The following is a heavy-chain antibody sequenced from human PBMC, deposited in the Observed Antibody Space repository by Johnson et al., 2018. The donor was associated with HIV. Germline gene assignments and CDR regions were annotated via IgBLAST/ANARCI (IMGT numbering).Heavy chain of an antibody. D-gene: IGHD6-19*01. CDR3: AKDQEAVLWDAFDI. V-gene: IGHV3-9*01. CDR2: ISWNSGSI. J-gene: IGHJ3*02. Sequence: VQLVESGGGVVRPGGSLRLSCAASGISFDDYGMSWVRQAPGKGLEWVSGISWNSGSIGYADSVKGRFTISRDNAKNSLYLQMNSLRAEDTALYYCAKDQEAVLWDAFDIWGQGTMVTVSS. CDR1: GISFDDYG.